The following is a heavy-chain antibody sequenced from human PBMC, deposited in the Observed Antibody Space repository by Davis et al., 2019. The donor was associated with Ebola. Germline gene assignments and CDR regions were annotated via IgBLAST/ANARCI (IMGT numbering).Heavy chain of an antibody. J-gene: IGHJ6*02. CDR3: ARTRLYYYSMDV. CDR2: ISYDGSNK. Sequence: MHWVRQGLGKGLEWVAVISYDGSNKYYADSVKGRFTISRDNSKNTLYLQMNSLRAEDTAVYYCARTRLYYYSMDVWGQGTTVTVSS. V-gene: IGHV3-30-3*01.